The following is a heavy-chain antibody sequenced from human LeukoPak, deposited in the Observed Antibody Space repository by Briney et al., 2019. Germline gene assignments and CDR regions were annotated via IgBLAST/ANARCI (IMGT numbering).Heavy chain of an antibody. V-gene: IGHV3-33*01. Sequence: GGSLRLSCAASGFTFSTYGMHWVRQAPGKGLEWVAVIWYDGSYKYYADSVKGRFTISRDNSKNTLYLQMNSLRAEDTAVYYCARDGGVGTSGSTDYWGQGTLVTVSS. CDR3: ARDGGVGTSGSTDY. CDR1: GFTFSTYG. J-gene: IGHJ4*02. CDR2: IWYDGSYK. D-gene: IGHD6-19*01.